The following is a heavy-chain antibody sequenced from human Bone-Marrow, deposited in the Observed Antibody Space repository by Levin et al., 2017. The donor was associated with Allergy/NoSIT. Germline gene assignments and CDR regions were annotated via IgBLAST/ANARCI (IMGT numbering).Heavy chain of an antibody. D-gene: IGHD6-13*01. CDR1: GFTFSDYA. J-gene: IGHJ3*01. Sequence: GGSLRLSCTASGFTFSDYAMSWVRQAPGKGLEWLSAISGSGSSTFYPDSVKGRFTVSRDNFKRTLYLQMDSLSAEDTAMYYCAKDKYSSSWSDGFQTWGQGTMVTVSA. CDR3: AKDKYSSSWSDGFQT. CDR2: ISGSGSST. V-gene: IGHV3-23*01.